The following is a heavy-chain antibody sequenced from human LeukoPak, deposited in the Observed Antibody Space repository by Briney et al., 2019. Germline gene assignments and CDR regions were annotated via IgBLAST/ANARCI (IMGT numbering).Heavy chain of an antibody. CDR2: IKQDGSEK. Sequence: PGGSLRLSCAASAFTFSSYWMSWVRQAPGKGLEWVANIKQDGSEKYYVDSVKGRFTISRDNAKNSLYLQMNSLRAEDTAVYYCARVVPAADYWGQGTLVTVSS. V-gene: IGHV3-7*04. CDR3: ARVVPAADY. J-gene: IGHJ4*02. CDR1: AFTFSSYW. D-gene: IGHD2-2*01.